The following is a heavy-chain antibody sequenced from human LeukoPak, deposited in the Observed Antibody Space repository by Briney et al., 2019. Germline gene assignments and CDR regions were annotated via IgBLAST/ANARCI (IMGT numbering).Heavy chain of an antibody. CDR1: GGSFSGYY. Sequence: SETLSLTCAVYGGSFSGYYWSWIRQPPGKGLEWIGYIYYSGSTNYNPSLKSRVTISVDTSKNQFSLKLSSVTAADTAVYYCAREAHCSGGSCWFDPWGQGTLVTVSS. CDR2: IYYSGST. CDR3: AREAHCSGGSCWFDP. V-gene: IGHV4-59*01. D-gene: IGHD2-15*01. J-gene: IGHJ5*02.